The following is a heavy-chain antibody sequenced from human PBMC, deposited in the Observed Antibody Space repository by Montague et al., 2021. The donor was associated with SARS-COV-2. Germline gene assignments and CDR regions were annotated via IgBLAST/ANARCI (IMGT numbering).Heavy chain of an antibody. D-gene: IGHD2-2*02. V-gene: IGHV4-34*01. CDR1: GGSFSGYF. CDR3: ARLGDGVVPAPILGVGPFYSYYYMDV. Sequence: SDTLSLTRAVSGGSFSGYFWSWIRQPPGKGLEWIGEINHTGSTKHNPSLKSRVTISVDTSKNQFSLKVTSMTAADTAIYYCARLGDGVVPAPILGVGPFYSYYYMDVWGKGTTVTVSS. J-gene: IGHJ6*03. CDR2: INHTGST.